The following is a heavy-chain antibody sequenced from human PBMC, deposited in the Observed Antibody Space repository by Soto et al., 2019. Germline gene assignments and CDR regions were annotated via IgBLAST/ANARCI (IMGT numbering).Heavy chain of an antibody. J-gene: IGHJ3*02. CDR3: ARDGYSSGWYRAFDI. Sequence: GASVKVSCKASGGTFSSYAISWVRQAPGQGLEWMGGIIPIFGTANYAQKFQGRVTITADESTSTAYMELRSLRSDDTAVYYCARDGYSSGWYRAFDIWGQGTMVTVSS. CDR1: GGTFSSYA. V-gene: IGHV1-69*13. CDR2: IIPIFGTA. D-gene: IGHD6-19*01.